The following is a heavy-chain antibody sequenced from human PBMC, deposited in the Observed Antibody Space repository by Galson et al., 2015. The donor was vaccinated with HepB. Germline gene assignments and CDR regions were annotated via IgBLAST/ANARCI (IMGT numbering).Heavy chain of an antibody. J-gene: IGHJ6*02. CDR3: ARDADQYSGSSAGFYYGLDV. CDR2: IHHDGSDK. CDR1: GFTFSGYW. V-gene: IGHV3-7*03. Sequence: SLRLSCAASGFTFSGYWMSWVRQAPGKGLEWVANIHHDGSDKYYVDSVRGRFTISRDNAKNSLYLQMNSLRAEDTAVYYCARDADQYSGSSAGFYYGLDVWGQGTTVTVSS. D-gene: IGHD1-26*01.